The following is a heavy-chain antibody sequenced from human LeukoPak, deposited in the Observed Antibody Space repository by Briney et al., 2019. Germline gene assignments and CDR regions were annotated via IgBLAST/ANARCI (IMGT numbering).Heavy chain of an antibody. V-gene: IGHV1-46*01. D-gene: IGHD4-11*01. CDR3: ARDRWDYSPSRGYYFCGMDV. Sequence: ASVKVSCKASGYTFTSYYMHWVRQAPGQGLEWMGIINPSGGSTSYAQKFQGRVTMTRDTSTSTVYMELSSLRAEDTAVYYCARDRWDYSPSRGYYFCGMDVWGQGTTVTVSS. CDR2: INPSGGST. J-gene: IGHJ6*02. CDR1: GYTFTSYY.